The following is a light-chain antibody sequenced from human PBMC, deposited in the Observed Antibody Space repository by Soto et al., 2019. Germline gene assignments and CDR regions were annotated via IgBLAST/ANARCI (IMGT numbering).Light chain of an antibody. CDR1: QGIRKD. CDR3: LQHTSYPCT. CDR2: TAS. J-gene: IGKJ2*02. V-gene: IGKV1-17*01. Sequence: DIQMTQSPSSLSASVGDRVTITCRASQGIRKDLGWYQQKPGKAPKRLIYTASSLQSGVPSRFSGSGSGTEFTLTISSLQPEDFATYYCLQHTSYPCTFGQGTKLEIK.